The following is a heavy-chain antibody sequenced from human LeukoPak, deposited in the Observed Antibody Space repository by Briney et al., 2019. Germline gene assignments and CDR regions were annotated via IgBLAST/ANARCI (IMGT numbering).Heavy chain of an antibody. CDR2: IYYSGNT. CDR1: GGSISGDH. Sequence: SETLSLTCTVSGGSISGDHWNWIRQPPGKGLEWIGYIYYSGNTNYNPSLKSRVTISVDTSKNQSSLKLNSVTAADTAVYYCARRNDFGIWGQGTMVTVSS. CDR3: ARRNDFGI. V-gene: IGHV4-59*08. J-gene: IGHJ3*02.